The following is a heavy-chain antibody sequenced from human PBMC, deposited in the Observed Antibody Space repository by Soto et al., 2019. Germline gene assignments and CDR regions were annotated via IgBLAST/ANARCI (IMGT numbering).Heavy chain of an antibody. V-gene: IGHV3-23*01. CDR2: TSDSGGST. J-gene: IGHJ4*02. D-gene: IGHD3-22*01. CDR3: AKTKGGVVVIKGLGY. CDR1: GFTFSSYA. Sequence: EVQLLESGGGLAQPGGSLRLSCAASGFTFSSYAMSWVRQAPGKGLEWVSATSDSGGSTYYADSVKGRFTISRDNSKNTLYLQMNSLRAEDTAVYYCAKTKGGVVVIKGLGYGGQGALVTVGS.